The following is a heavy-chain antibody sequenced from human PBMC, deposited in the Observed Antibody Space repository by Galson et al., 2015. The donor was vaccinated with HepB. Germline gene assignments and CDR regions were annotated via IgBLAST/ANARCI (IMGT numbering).Heavy chain of an antibody. D-gene: IGHD2-15*01. Sequence: SCKASGGTFSSYAISWVRQAPGQGLEWMGGIIPIFGTANYAQKFQGRVTITADESTSTAYMELSSLRSEDTAVYYCARVGCSGGSCQYYFDYWGQGTLVTASS. V-gene: IGHV1-69*01. CDR2: IIPIFGTA. CDR1: GGTFSSYA. CDR3: ARVGCSGGSCQYYFDY. J-gene: IGHJ4*02.